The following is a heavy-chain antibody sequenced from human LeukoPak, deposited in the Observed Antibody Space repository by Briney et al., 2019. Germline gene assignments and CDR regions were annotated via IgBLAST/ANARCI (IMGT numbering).Heavy chain of an antibody. D-gene: IGHD4-17*01. V-gene: IGHV3-23*01. J-gene: IGHJ3*02. Sequence: GGSLTLSGTASGFTFSNYASTWFRQAPGKGLEWASSITGSGRGTYYAASVKGRFSVSRDNSQNTVFLHMNSLRADDTALYYCSKDPNGDYVGAFDMWGPGTMVTVSS. CDR1: GFTFSNYA. CDR2: ITGSGRGT. CDR3: SKDPNGDYVGAFDM.